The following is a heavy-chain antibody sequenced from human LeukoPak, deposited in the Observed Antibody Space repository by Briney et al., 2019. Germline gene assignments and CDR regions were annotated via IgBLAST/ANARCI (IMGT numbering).Heavy chain of an antibody. V-gene: IGHV4-30-4*08. CDR1: GGSISSGDYY. Sequence: SETLSLTCTVSGGSISSGDYYWSWIRQPPGKGLEWIGYIYYSGSTYYNPSLKSRVTISVDTSKNQFSLRPSSVTAADTAVYYCARARRYDYVWGSYRQDAFDIWGQGTMVTVSS. J-gene: IGHJ3*02. CDR3: ARARRYDYVWGSYRQDAFDI. CDR2: IYYSGST. D-gene: IGHD3-16*02.